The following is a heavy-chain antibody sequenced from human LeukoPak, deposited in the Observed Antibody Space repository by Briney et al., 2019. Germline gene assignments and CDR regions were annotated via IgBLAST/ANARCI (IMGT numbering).Heavy chain of an antibody. CDR1: GGSISSGSYY. V-gene: IGHV4-61*02. Sequence: SETLSLTCTVSGGSISSGSYYWSWFRQPAGKGLEWIGRISSSGSTNYNPSLKSRVTISVDTSKNQLFLKLSSVTATDTAVYYCAREATRPDYWGQGTLVTVSS. CDR3: AREATRPDY. J-gene: IGHJ4*02. CDR2: ISSSGST.